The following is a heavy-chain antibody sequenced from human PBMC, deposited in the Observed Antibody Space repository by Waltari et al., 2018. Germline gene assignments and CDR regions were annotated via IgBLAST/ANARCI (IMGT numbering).Heavy chain of an antibody. CDR3: ASQGLLQPPFPDGY. D-gene: IGHD1-26*01. Sequence: QLQLQESGPGLVKPSETLSLTCTVSGGSISSSSYYWGWIRQPPGKGLEWIGSIYYSGSTYYNPALKSRVTISVDTSKNQFSLKLSSVTAADTAVYYCASQGLLQPPFPDGYWGQGTLVTVSS. J-gene: IGHJ4*02. CDR2: IYYSGST. CDR1: GGSISSSSYY. V-gene: IGHV4-39*01.